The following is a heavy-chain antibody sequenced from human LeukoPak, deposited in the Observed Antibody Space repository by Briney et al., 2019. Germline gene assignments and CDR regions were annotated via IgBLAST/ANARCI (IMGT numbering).Heavy chain of an antibody. CDR2: ISSSSSYI. V-gene: IGHV3-21*01. D-gene: IGHD3-3*01. J-gene: IGHJ6*02. CDR3: ASLVSSGEMDV. CDR1: GFTFSSYS. Sequence: GGSLRLSCAASGFTFSSYSMDWVRQAPGKGLEWVSSISSSSSYIYYADSVKGRFTISRDNAKNSLYLQMNSLRAEDTAVYYCASLVSSGEMDVWGQGTTVTVSS.